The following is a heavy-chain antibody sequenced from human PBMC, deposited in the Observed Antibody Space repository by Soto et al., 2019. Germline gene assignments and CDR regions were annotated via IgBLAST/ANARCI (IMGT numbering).Heavy chain of an antibody. CDR3: ARGRTIVSPGN. CDR1: GYTFTGYQ. Sequence: QVQVVQSGAEVKKPGASVKVSCKASGYTFTGYQMHWVRQAPGQGLGWMGWFNPNSGGTNYAQKFQGRVTMTGDTSISTAYMELNRLTSDDTAVYFCARGRTIVSPGNWGQGTLVSVSS. D-gene: IGHD2-21*01. J-gene: IGHJ4*02. CDR2: FNPNSGGT. V-gene: IGHV1-2*02.